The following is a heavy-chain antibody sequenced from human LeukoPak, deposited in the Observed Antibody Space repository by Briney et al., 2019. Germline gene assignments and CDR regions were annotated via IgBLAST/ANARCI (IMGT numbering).Heavy chain of an antibody. V-gene: IGHV1-2*02. Sequence: RSSVTVSCKASGYSFIDYYMHWVRQAPGQGPEGVGWITPYSGDTDYAQKFQDRVTMTSDTATSTAYMTLSRVRSEETAVYYCVRERQHYYDSSGYYFFDYWGQGTLVTVSS. J-gene: IGHJ4*02. CDR1: GYSFIDYY. CDR2: ITPYSGDT. D-gene: IGHD3-22*01. CDR3: VRERQHYYDSSGYYFFDY.